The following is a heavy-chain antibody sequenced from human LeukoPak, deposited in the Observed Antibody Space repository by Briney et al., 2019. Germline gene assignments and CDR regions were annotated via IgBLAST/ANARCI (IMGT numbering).Heavy chain of an antibody. V-gene: IGHV3-72*01. CDR3: TRVANGIDY. J-gene: IGHJ4*02. CDR1: GFTFSDYY. CDR2: IRNKANSYTT. Sequence: GGSLRLSCAAFGFTFSDYYMDWVRQAPGKGLEWVGRIRNKANSYTTEYAASVKGRFTISRDDSKNSLYLQMNSLKTEDTAVYYCTRVANGIDYWGQGTLVTVSS.